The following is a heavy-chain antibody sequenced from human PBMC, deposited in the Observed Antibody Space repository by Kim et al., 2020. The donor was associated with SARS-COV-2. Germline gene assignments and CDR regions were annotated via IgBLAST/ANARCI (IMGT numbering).Heavy chain of an antibody. D-gene: IGHD3-22*01. Sequence: SETLSLTCTVSGGSISSYYWSWIRQPPGKGLEWIGYIYYSGSTNYNPSLKSRVTISVDTSKNQFSLKLSSVTAADTAVYYCARGPTTYYYDSSGYSSYYYGMDVWGQGTTVTVSS. CDR1: GGSISSYY. CDR3: ARGPTTYYYDSSGYSSYYYGMDV. CDR2: IYYSGST. V-gene: IGHV4-59*01. J-gene: IGHJ6*02.